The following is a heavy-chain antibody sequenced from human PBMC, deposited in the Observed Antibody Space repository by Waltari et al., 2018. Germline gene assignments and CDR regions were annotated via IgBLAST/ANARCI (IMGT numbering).Heavy chain of an antibody. V-gene: IGHV1-8*01. Sequence: QVQLVQSGAEVKKPGASVKVSCKASGYTFTSYDINWVRQATGQGLEWMGWMNPNSGNTGYAQKFQGRVTMTRNTSISTAYMELSSLGSEDTAVYYCARVGVYDFWSGYYSFGYYYYYGMDVWGQGTTVTVSS. J-gene: IGHJ6*02. CDR1: GYTFTSYD. CDR3: ARVGVYDFWSGYYSFGYYYYYGMDV. CDR2: MNPNSGNT. D-gene: IGHD3-3*01.